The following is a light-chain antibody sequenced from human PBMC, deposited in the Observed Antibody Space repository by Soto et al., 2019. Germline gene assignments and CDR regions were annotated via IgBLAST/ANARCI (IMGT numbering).Light chain of an antibody. J-gene: IGKJ1*01. V-gene: IGKV1-5*01. CDR2: DAS. CDR3: QQYSSYSPWT. CDR1: QSISNW. Sequence: DIQMTQSPSTLSASVGDRVTITCRASQSISNWLAWYQQKPGMAPKLLIYDASNLESGVPSRFSGCGSGTEFTLTISSLQPDDFATYYCQQYSSYSPWTFGQGTKVEIK.